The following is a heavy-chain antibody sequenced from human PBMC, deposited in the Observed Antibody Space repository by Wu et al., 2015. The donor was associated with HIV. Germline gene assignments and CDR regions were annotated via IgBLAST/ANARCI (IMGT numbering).Heavy chain of an antibody. Sequence: QTHLRQSGPEVKRPGASVRVSCMASTYTFRTYGLAWVRQAPGQGLEWMGWLSAHNGNTNYAQKFQDRITISTDTSAKTAYLQLRSLKSDDTALYYCARLGPPCSTSTCYYHFDYWGQGTVVTVSS. J-gene: IGHJ4*02. CDR1: TYTFRTYG. D-gene: IGHD2-2*01. CDR2: LSAHNGNT. CDR3: ARLGPPCSTSTCYYHFDY. V-gene: IGHV1-18*01.